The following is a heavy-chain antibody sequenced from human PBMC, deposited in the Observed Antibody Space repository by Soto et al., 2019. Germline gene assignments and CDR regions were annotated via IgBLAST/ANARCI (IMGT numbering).Heavy chain of an antibody. V-gene: IGHV1-69*13. D-gene: IGHD3-22*01. CDR3: ARGRSFYYYDSSGPLDY. CDR1: GGTFSSYA. CDR2: IIPIFGTA. J-gene: IGHJ4*02. Sequence: SVKVSCKASGGTFSSYAISWVRQAPGQGLEWMGGIIPIFGTANYAQKFQGRVTITADESTSTAYMELSSLRSEDTAVYYCARGRSFYYYDSSGPLDYWGQGTLVTVSS.